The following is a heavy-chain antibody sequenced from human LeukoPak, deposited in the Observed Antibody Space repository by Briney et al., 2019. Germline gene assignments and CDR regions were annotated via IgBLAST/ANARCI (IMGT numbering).Heavy chain of an antibody. CDR3: ASGIDSSGRYFDY. CDR2: TNHSGST. D-gene: IGHD6-19*01. J-gene: IGHJ4*02. CDR1: AGSFSGYY. V-gene: IGHV4-34*01. Sequence: SETLSLTCAVYAGSFSGYYWSWIRQRPGKGLEWIGETNHSGSTNYNPFLKSRVTISVDTSKDQFSLKLSAVTAADTAVYYCASGIDSSGRYFDYWGQGTLVTVSS.